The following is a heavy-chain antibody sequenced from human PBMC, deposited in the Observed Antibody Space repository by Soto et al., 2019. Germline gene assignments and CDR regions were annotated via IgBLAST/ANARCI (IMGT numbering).Heavy chain of an antibody. D-gene: IGHD2-15*01. CDR1: GGTFSSYA. CDR3: ARVVGVVAATTIHPYNWFDP. J-gene: IGHJ5*02. CDR2: IIPIFGTA. Sequence: ASVKVSCKDSGGTFSSYAISWVRQAPGQGLEWMGGIIPIFGTANYAQKFQGRVTITADESTSTAYMELSSLRSEDTAVYYCARVVGVVAATTIHPYNWFDPWGQGTLVTVS. V-gene: IGHV1-69*13.